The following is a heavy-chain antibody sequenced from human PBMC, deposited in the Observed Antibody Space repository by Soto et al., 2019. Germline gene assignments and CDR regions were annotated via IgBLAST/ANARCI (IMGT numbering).Heavy chain of an antibody. CDR1: GGSVSSNNW. CDR2: IYHSGSA. J-gene: IGHJ3*02. Sequence: QVQLQESGPGLVKPSGTLSLTCAVSGGSVSSNNWWSWVRQSPGKGLEWMGEIYHSGSAHYNPSLKNRATISLDKYKNLFPLRLTSVTAADTAVYYCARVPGVVVSADEAFDIWGPGTRVIVSS. V-gene: IGHV4-4*02. D-gene: IGHD2-21*02. CDR3: ARVPGVVVSADEAFDI.